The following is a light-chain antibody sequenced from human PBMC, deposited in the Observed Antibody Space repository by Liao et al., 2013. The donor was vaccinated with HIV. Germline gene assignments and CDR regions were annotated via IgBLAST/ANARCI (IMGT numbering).Light chain of an antibody. J-gene: IGLJ2*01. Sequence: SYELTQPPSVSVSPGQTASITCSGDKLGEKYACWYQQKPGQSPVLVIYEDIKRPSGIPERFSGSNSGNTATLTISGTQAMDEADYYCQAWDSSTANVVFGGGTKLTRP. V-gene: IGLV3-1*01. CDR3: QAWDSSTANVV. CDR1: KLGEKY. CDR2: EDI.